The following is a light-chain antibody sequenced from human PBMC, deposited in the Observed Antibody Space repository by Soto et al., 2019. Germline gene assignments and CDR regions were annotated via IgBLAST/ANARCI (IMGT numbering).Light chain of an antibody. CDR3: QQRTNYPPIT. CDR2: DAS. Sequence: EIVLTQSPAILSLSPGERATLSCRASQSVSSYLAWYQQKPGQAPRLLIYDASNRATGIPARFSGSGSGTDFTLTIITLYPQHFAVYYCQQRTNYPPITFSQATRLEIK. J-gene: IGKJ5*01. CDR1: QSVSSY. V-gene: IGKV3-11*01.